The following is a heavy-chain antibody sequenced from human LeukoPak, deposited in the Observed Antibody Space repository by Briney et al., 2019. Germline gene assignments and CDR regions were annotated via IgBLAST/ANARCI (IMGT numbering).Heavy chain of an antibody. CDR2: IYHSEST. D-gene: IGHD3-22*01. CDR3: ARVPFDYYDSDDYYYHDAFDI. J-gene: IGHJ3*02. Sequence: SETLSLTCAVSGGSINNGGYSWSWLRQPPGKGLEWIGYIYHSESTYYNPSLKNRVTISIDRSKNQLSLNLSSVTAADTAVYYCARVPFDYYDSDDYYYHDAFDIWGQGTMVTVSS. CDR1: GGSINNGGYS. V-gene: IGHV4-30-2*01.